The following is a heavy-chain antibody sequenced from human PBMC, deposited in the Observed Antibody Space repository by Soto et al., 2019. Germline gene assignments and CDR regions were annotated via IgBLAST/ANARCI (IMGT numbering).Heavy chain of an antibody. CDR3: AADATAWQQMVPSDY. D-gene: IGHD2-8*01. CDR2: IAVGSGYT. CDR1: GFTFTSPA. J-gene: IGHJ4*02. Sequence: SVKVSCKASGFTFTSPAFQWVRQARGQRLEWIGWIAVGSGYTNYAQRFQDRVTLTRDMSTATTYMELSRLTSEDTAIYYCAADATAWQQMVPSDYWGQGTLVTVSS. V-gene: IGHV1-58*01.